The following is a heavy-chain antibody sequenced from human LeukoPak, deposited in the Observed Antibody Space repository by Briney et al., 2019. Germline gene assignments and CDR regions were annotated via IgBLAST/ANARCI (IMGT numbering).Heavy chain of an antibody. D-gene: IGHD2-2*01. V-gene: IGHV3-30*04. J-gene: IGHJ4*02. Sequence: GRSLRLSCAGSGFTFSSYAMHWVRQAPGKGLEWVAVISYDGSNKYYADSVKGRFTISRDNSKNTLYLQMNSLRAEDTAVYYCARARYQLPRPGFGGSVAGSTYFDYWGQGTLVTVSS. CDR1: GFTFSSYA. CDR2: ISYDGSNK. CDR3: ARARYQLPRPGFGGSVAGSTYFDY.